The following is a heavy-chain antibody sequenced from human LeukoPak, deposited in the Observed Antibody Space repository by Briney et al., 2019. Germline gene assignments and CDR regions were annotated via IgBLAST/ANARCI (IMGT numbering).Heavy chain of an antibody. J-gene: IGHJ5*02. Sequence: GGSLRLSCAASGFTFSSYSMNWVRQAPGKRLEWVSSISSSSSYIYYADSVKGRFTISRDNAKNSLYLQMNSLRAEDTAVYYCARARASSGRGPSNWFDPWGQGTLVTVSS. CDR2: ISSSSSYI. V-gene: IGHV3-21*01. CDR3: ARARASSGRGPSNWFDP. CDR1: GFTFSSYS. D-gene: IGHD6-19*01.